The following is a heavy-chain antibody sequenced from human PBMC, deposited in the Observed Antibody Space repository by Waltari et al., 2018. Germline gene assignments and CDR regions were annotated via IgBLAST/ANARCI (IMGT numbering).Heavy chain of an antibody. CDR3: ARDYCDRTNCHGMDV. CDR2: ISYNERNI. D-gene: IGHD3-22*01. J-gene: IGHJ6*02. V-gene: IGHV3-30*04. CDR1: EFSFRSYA. Sequence: QVQLVESGGGVVQPGRSLRLSCTASEFSFRSYALPWVRQAPGKGLEWVAVISYNERNIYYVDSVKGRFTISRDNSKKMLYLQMNSLITEDTAVYYCARDYCDRTNCHGMDVWGQGTTVTVSS.